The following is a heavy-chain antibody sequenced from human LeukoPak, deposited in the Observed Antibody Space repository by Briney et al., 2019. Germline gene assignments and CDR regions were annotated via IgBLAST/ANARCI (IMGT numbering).Heavy chain of an antibody. CDR1: GHTFTSYY. CDR2: IIPIFGTA. CDR3: ARGARSSGYPIDY. Sequence: SVKVSCKASGHTFTSYYMHWVRQAPGQGLEWMGGIIPIFGTANYAQKFQGRVTITADESTSTAYMELSSLRSEDTAVYYCARGARSSGYPIDYWGQGTLVTVSS. D-gene: IGHD3-22*01. J-gene: IGHJ4*02. V-gene: IGHV1-69*13.